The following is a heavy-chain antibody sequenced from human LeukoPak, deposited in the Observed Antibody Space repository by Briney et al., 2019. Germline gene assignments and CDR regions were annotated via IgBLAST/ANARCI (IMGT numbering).Heavy chain of an antibody. CDR2: IYPGDSDT. J-gene: IGHJ4*02. CDR1: GYSFTSYW. V-gene: IGHV5-51*01. Sequence: GESLKISCKGSGYSFTSYWIGWVRQMPGKGLEWMGIIYPGDSDTRYSPSFQGQVTISADKSISTAYLQWSSLKASDTAMYYCARPERDGYSYGLYYFDYWGQGTLVTVSS. D-gene: IGHD5-18*01. CDR3: ARPERDGYSYGLYYFDY.